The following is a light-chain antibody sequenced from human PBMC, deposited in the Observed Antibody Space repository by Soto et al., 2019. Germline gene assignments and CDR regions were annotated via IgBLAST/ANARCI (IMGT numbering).Light chain of an antibody. CDR1: SSDVGGYNY. V-gene: IGLV2-14*01. CDR2: EVS. J-gene: IGLJ2*01. CDR3: SSYTSSSTAV. Sequence: QSALTQPASVSGSPGLSITISCTGTSSDVGGYNYVSWYQQHPGKAPKLMIYEVSNRPSGVSNRFSGSKSGNTASLTISGLKAEDEADYYCSSYTSSSTAVFGGGTKLTVL.